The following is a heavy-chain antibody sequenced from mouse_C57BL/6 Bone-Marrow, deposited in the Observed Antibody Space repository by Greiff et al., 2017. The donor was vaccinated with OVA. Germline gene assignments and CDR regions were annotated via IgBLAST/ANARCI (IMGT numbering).Heavy chain of an antibody. CDR1: GYTFTSYW. D-gene: IGHD1-1*01. CDR3: GRFITKYFDY. Sequence: VQLQQSGAELVKPGASVKMSCKASGYTFTSYWITWVKQRPGQGLEWIGDIYPGSGSTYYNEKFKSTATLTVDTTSSTAYMQLSSLTSEDSAVYYCGRFITKYFDYWGQGTTLTVSS. V-gene: IGHV1-55*01. J-gene: IGHJ2*01. CDR2: IYPGSGST.